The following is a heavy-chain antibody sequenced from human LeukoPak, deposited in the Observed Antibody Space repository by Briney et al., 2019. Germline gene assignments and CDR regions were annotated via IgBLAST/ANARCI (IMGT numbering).Heavy chain of an antibody. CDR2: ISYDGSNK. D-gene: IGHD2-2*01. V-gene: IGHV3-30*04. CDR3: ARAIVVVPAAMTDYYYYMDV. J-gene: IGHJ6*03. CDR1: GFTFSSYA. Sequence: GGSLRLSCAASGFTFSSYAMHWVRQAPGKGLEWVAAISYDGSNKYSADSVKGRFTISRDNAKNSLYLQMNSLRAEDTAVYYCARAIVVVPAAMTDYYYYMDVWGKGTTVTVSS.